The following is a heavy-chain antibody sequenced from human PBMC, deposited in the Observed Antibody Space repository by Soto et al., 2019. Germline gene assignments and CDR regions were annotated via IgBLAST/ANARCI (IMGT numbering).Heavy chain of an antibody. Sequence: EVQLVESGGGLVKPGGSLRLSCAASGFTFSSYSMNWVRQAPGKGLEWVSSISSSSSYIYYADSVKGRFTISRDNAKNSLYLQMNSLRAEDTAVYYCARGTTGTTSYYYGMDVWGQGTTVTVSS. V-gene: IGHV3-21*01. CDR2: ISSSSSYI. CDR3: ARGTTGTTSYYYGMDV. D-gene: IGHD1-7*01. CDR1: GFTFSSYS. J-gene: IGHJ6*02.